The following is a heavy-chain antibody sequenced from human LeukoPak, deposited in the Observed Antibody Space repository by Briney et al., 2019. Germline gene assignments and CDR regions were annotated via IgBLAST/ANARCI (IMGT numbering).Heavy chain of an antibody. V-gene: IGHV3-30-3*01. CDR3: ARAGIAAAVNYYYYGMDV. Sequence: TGGSLRLSCAASGFTFSSYAMHWVRQAPGKGLEWVAVISYDGSNKYYADSVKGRFTISRDNSKNTLYLQMNSLRAEDTAVYYCARAGIAAAVNYYYYGMDVWGQGTTVTVSS. CDR1: GFTFSSYA. D-gene: IGHD6-13*01. J-gene: IGHJ6*02. CDR2: ISYDGSNK.